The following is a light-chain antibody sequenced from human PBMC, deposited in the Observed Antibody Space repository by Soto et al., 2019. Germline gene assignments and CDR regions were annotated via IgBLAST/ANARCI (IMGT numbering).Light chain of an antibody. J-gene: IGLJ3*02. Sequence: QSVLTQPASVSGSPGQSITISCTGTSSDVGAYNYVSWYQQHPGKAPKLMIYEVSWRPSEISNRFSGSKSGNTASLTISGLQAEDEADYYCSSYTRTSTWVFGGGTKLTVL. CDR1: SSDVGAYNY. CDR2: EVS. V-gene: IGLV2-14*01. CDR3: SSYTRTSTWV.